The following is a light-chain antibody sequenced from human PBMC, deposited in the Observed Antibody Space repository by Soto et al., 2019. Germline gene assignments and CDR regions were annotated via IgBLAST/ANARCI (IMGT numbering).Light chain of an antibody. Sequence: QSVLTQPLSVSASPGQRVTISCSGGSSNIGSNTVAWYQHLPGTAPPRLIFTAGQRPSGVPGRFSGSKSGPSASLAISGLQSEDEGDYYCSAWDNSLNGYVFGPGTQLTVL. J-gene: IGLJ1*01. CDR3: SAWDNSLNGYV. CDR1: SSNIGSNT. CDR2: TAG. V-gene: IGLV1-44*01.